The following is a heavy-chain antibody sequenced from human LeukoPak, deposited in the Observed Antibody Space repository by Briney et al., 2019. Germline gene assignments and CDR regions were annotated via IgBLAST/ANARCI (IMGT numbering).Heavy chain of an antibody. CDR1: GDSISSRSYY. CDR2: IYYSGSS. D-gene: IGHD2-2*01. Sequence: SETLSLTCIVSGDSISSRSYYWGWIRQAPGKGLEWIGSIYYSGSSHYNPSLKSRVTISVDTSKNQFSLKLSSVTAADTAVYYCARVQPPTYYYGMDVWGQGTTVTVSS. V-gene: IGHV4-39*07. CDR3: ARVQPPTYYYGMDV. J-gene: IGHJ6*02.